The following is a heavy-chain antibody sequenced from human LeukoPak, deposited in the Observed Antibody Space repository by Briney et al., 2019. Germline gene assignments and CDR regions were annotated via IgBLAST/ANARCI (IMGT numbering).Heavy chain of an antibody. CDR1: GFTFSSHW. Sequence: GGSLRLSCAASGFTFSSHWMTWVRQAPGTGLEWVANLKEDGSEKYYVDSVKGRFTISRDNAKNSLYLQMNSLRGDDTAVYYCARGVYYFDYWGQGTLVTVSS. CDR3: ARGVYYFDY. J-gene: IGHJ4*02. V-gene: IGHV3-7*04. CDR2: LKEDGSEK.